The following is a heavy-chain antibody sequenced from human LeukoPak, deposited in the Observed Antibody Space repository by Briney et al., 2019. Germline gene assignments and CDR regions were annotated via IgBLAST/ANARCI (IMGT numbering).Heavy chain of an antibody. CDR1: GGSISSYY. CDR3: ARVVDTAMAFDY. J-gene: IGHJ4*02. CDR2: IYYSGST. D-gene: IGHD5-18*01. V-gene: IGHV4-59*01. Sequence: SETLSLTCTVSGGSISSYYWSWIRQPPGKGLEWIGYIYYSGSTNYNPSLKSRVTISVDTSKNQFSLELSSVTAADTAVYYCARVVDTAMAFDYWGQGTLVTVSS.